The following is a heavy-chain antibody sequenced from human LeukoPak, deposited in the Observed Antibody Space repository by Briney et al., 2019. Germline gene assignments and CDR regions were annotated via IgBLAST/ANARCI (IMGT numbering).Heavy chain of an antibody. D-gene: IGHD3-22*01. V-gene: IGHV1-46*01. Sequence: ASVKVSCKASGHTFTSYYMVWVRQAPGQGLEWLGIINPSGVSATYAQKFQGRVTMTRDTATSTVYLEVSSLSPEDTAVYYCARRGDRGGYPRKFFFDYWGQGSLVTVSS. CDR3: ARRGDRGGYPRKFFFDY. CDR1: GHTFTSYY. CDR2: INPSGVSA. J-gene: IGHJ4*02.